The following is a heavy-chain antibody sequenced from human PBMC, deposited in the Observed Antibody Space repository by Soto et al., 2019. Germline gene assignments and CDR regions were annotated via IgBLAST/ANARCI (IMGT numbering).Heavy chain of an antibody. CDR1: GGSFSGYI. CDR2: INHSGST. CDR3: XXGLXXXXXXSXGWYYFDY. Sequence: QVQLQQWGAGLLKPSETLSLTCAVYGGSFSGYIWSWIRQPPGKGLQWIGQINHSGSTNYNPSLKIRVTISVXTXXXXXXXXXXXXXXXXXXXXXXXXGLXXXXXXSXGWYYFDYWGQGTLVTVSS. V-gene: IGHV4-34*01. J-gene: IGHJ4*02.